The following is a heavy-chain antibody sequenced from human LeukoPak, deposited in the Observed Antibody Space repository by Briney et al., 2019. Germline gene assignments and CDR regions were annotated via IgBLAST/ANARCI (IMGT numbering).Heavy chain of an antibody. CDR2: IYSGGST. D-gene: IGHD3-22*01. J-gene: IGHJ3*02. CDR3: AKFQGFYYDTRDAFDI. V-gene: IGHV3-53*01. Sequence: GGSLRLSCAASGFTVSSKYMSWVRQAPGKGLEWVSVIYSGGSTYYADSVKGRFTISRDNSKNTLHLQMNSLRAEDTAVYYCAKFQGFYYDTRDAFDIWGQGTVVTVSS. CDR1: GFTVSSKY.